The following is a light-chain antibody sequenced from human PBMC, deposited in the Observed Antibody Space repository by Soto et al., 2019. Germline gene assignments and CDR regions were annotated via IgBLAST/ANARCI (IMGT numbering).Light chain of an antibody. J-gene: IGKJ4*01. CDR3: QQYGSSPPP. V-gene: IGKV3-20*01. CDR2: GAS. CDR1: QSVSSSY. Sequence: EIVLTQSPGTLSLSPGERATLSCRASQSVSSSYLAWYQQKPGQAPRLLIYGASSRATGIPDRFSGSGSGKNFTLTISRLGPEDFAVYYWQQYGSSPPPFGGGTKGEIK.